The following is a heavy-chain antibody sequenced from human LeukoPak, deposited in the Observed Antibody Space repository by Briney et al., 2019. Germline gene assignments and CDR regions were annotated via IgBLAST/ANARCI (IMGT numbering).Heavy chain of an antibody. Sequence: GGSLRLSCAASGFTFSSYSMNWVRQAPGKGLESVSSISSSSRYTSYADSVEGRFTISRGKAKNSLYLKMKSLRDKDTAVYYCARDILYNWNDHDAFDIWGQGTMVTVSS. D-gene: IGHD1-20*01. CDR1: GFTFSSYS. J-gene: IGHJ3*02. CDR2: ISSSSRYT. V-gene: IGHV3-21*01. CDR3: ARDILYNWNDHDAFDI.